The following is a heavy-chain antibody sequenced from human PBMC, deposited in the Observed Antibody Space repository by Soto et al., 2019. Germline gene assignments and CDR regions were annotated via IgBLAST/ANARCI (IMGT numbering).Heavy chain of an antibody. CDR1: GSITNHH. CDR3: AKVTHRGAIAVAGPLGS. V-gene: IGHV1-46*04. CDR2: FSPGGLST. Sequence: QVHLVQSGAEVKKPGASVNVSCQASGSITNHHMHCDRQAPGQGLEWMGIFSPGGLSTTYARKLQGRLTTTTDTSTSTVYMGLSSLTSEDTAVYFCAKVTHRGAIAVAGPLGSWGQGTLVIVSS. J-gene: IGHJ4*02. D-gene: IGHD6-19*01.